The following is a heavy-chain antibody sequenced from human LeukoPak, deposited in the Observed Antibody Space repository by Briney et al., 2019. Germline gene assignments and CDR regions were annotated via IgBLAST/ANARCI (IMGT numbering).Heavy chain of an antibody. J-gene: IGHJ4*02. D-gene: IGHD3-16*01. CDR3: ASLAGAPMLAFDY. Sequence: PSETLSLTCTVSGGSISSGGYYWSWIRQPPGKGLEWIGYIYYSGSTYYNPSLKSRVTISVDTSKNQFSLKLSSVTAADTAVYYCASLAGAPMLAFDYWGQGTLVTVSS. CDR2: IYYSGST. CDR1: GGSISSGGYY. V-gene: IGHV4-30-2*03.